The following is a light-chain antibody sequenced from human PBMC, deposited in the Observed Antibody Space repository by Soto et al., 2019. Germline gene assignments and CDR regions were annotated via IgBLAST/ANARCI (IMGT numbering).Light chain of an antibody. CDR3: SSYTRGRVV. CDR1: TSDVGGYNF. J-gene: IGLJ2*01. Sequence: QSALTQPASVSGSPGQSITISCTGTTSDVGGYNFVSWYQHHPGKAPKLMIYNPFDRPSGGCNRLSGSKSGNTASLTISGLPAEDEAHYYCSSYTRGRVVFGVGTKLTVL. V-gene: IGLV2-14*03. CDR2: NPF.